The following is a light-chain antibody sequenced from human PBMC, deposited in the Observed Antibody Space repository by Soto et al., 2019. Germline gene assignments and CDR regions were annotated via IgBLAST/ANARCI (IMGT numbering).Light chain of an antibody. CDR3: KQYGNSPLT. CDR1: QSVSNMY. CDR2: GAS. V-gene: IGKV3-20*01. J-gene: IGKJ4*01. Sequence: EIVLTQSPGTLSLSPGERATLSCRASQSVSNMYVAWYQQKPGQPPRLLIYGASTRATGIPDRFSGSGSETDFILTITILEPEDFAVYFFKQYGNSPLTFGGGTMVDIK.